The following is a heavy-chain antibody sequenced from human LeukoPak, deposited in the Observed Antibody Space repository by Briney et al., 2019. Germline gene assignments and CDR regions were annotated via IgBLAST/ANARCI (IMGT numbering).Heavy chain of an antibody. V-gene: IGHV3-21*01. J-gene: IGHJ4*02. CDR2: ISSSSTYI. D-gene: IGHD3-16*01. Sequence: GGSLRLSCAASGFTFSSYAMNWVRQAPGKGLEWVSAISSSSTYIYYADSVKGRFTISRDNAKNSLYLQMNSLRAEDTATYYCARGFYDYVWGELDYWGQGTLVTVSS. CDR1: GFTFSSYA. CDR3: ARGFYDYVWGELDY.